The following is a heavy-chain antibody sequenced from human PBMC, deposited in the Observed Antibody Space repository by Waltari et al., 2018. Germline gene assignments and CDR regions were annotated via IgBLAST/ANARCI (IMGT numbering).Heavy chain of an antibody. CDR1: GFTVTSTY. Sequence: EGQLVESGGGLVKPGGSLRLSCAASGFTVTSTYMNWGRQAPGKGLEWVSTIYSSATTFYADSVKGRFTISRDNSKNILFLQMDDLRVNDTAVYFCARGGQIVRPRPLDLWGPGTLVTVSS. J-gene: IGHJ3*01. V-gene: IGHV3-66*01. CDR2: IYSSATT. CDR3: ARGGQIVRPRPLDL. D-gene: IGHD6-6*01.